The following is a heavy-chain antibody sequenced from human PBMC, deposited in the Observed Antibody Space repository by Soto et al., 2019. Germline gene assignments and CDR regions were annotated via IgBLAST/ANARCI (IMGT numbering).Heavy chain of an antibody. J-gene: IGHJ4*02. V-gene: IGHV4-59*01. Sequence: SETLSLTSSVSGRSTGSISWSWLRRSPDKGLEWLGYVIDGGTDYNPSLGGRVSMSVETSKSQFSLKLTSVTVADTAVYYCASYRGALYFESWGPGIL. CDR1: GRSTGSIS. CDR2: VIDGGT. CDR3: ASYRGALYFES. D-gene: IGHD3-16*01.